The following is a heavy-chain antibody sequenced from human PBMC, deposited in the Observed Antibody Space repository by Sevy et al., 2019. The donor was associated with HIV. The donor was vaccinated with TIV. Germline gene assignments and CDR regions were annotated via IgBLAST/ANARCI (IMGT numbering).Heavy chain of an antibody. Sequence: SETLSLTCAVYGGSFSGYYWSWIRQPPGKGLEWIGEINHSGSTNYNPSLKSRVTISVDTSKNQFSLKLSSVTAADTAVYYCASFKRNNLELWDWGQEPWSPSPQ. CDR1: GGSFSGYY. CDR3: ASFKRNNLELWD. J-gene: IGHJ4*01. CDR2: INHSGST. V-gene: IGHV4-34*01. D-gene: IGHD1-7*01.